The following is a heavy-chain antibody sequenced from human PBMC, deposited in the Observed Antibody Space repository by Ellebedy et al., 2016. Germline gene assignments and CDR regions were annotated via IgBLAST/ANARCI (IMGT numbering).Heavy chain of an antibody. D-gene: IGHD1-26*01. CDR1: GFTFSVAG. CDR2: IVFSGTAT. Sequence: GESLKISCAASGFTFSVAGMTWVRQAPGKGLEWVATIVFSGTATYYSDSVKGRFIISRDNAKNSLYLQMNSLRAEDTAVYYCARDLGYYKFESWGQGTLVTVSS. V-gene: IGHV3-21*01. J-gene: IGHJ4*02. CDR3: ARDLGYYKFES.